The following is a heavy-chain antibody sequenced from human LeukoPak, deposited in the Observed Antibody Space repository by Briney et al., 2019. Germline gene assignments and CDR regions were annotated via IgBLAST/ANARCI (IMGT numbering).Heavy chain of an antibody. J-gene: IGHJ4*02. V-gene: IGHV1-46*01. D-gene: IGHD3-10*01. CDR2: INPSGGSS. Sequence: ASVKVSCKASGYTFTSYYMHWVRQAPGQGLEWMGIINPSGGSSSYAQKFQGRVTMTRDTSTSTVYMELSSLRSEDTAVYYCARAPASHPYYYGSDLGYWGQGTLVTVSS. CDR3: ARAPASHPYYYGSDLGY. CDR1: GYTFTSYY.